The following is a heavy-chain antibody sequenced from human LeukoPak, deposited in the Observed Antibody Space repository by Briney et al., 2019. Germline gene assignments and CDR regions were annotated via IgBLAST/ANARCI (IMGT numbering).Heavy chain of an antibody. Sequence: GGSLRLSCAASGFTFSSYAMSWVRQAPGKGLEWVSAISGSGGNTYYADSVKGRFTISRDNSKNTLYLQMNSLRAEDTAVYYCAKDLNVYCGGDCYSQPDYWGQGTLVTVSS. CDR1: GFTFSSYA. J-gene: IGHJ4*02. CDR2: ISGSGGNT. V-gene: IGHV3-23*01. CDR3: AKDLNVYCGGDCYSQPDY. D-gene: IGHD2-21*02.